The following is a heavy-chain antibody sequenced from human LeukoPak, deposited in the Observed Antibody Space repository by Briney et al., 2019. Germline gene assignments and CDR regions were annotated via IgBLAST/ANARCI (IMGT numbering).Heavy chain of an antibody. CDR3: AKDIGTSVWDGY. CDR1: GFTFDDYA. Sequence: SLRLSCAASGFTFDDYAMRCVWPGPGERLGCVSGIWWNSGSIGYTDPVKGGFTISRDNAKNSLCLQMNSPRAADTALDYCAKDIGTSVWDGYWGQGTLVTVSS. CDR2: IWWNSGSI. V-gene: IGHV3-9*01. J-gene: IGHJ4*02. D-gene: IGHD6-19*01.